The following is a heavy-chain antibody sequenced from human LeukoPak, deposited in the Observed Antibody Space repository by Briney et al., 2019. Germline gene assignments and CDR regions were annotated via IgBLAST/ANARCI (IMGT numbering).Heavy chain of an antibody. D-gene: IGHD1-1*01. V-gene: IGHV3-23*01. CDR1: GFTFSTHT. CDR2: TSSNGEVK. CDR3: ARDFNWNEPYYFDY. Sequence: PGGSLRLSCAGAGFTFSTHTINWVRQAPGKGLEWVSGTSSNGEVKYYADSVKGRFTVSRDNSKDTLYLQMDSLGVEDTAMYYCARDFNWNEPYYFDYWGPGTLVTVSS. J-gene: IGHJ4*02.